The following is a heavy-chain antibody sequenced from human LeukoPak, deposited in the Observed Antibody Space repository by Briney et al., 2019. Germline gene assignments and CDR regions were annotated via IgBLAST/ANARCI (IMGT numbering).Heavy chain of an antibody. V-gene: IGHV1-18*01. Sequence: ASVTVSCRASGYTFTSYGISWVRQAPGQGLEWMGWISAYNGNTNYAQKLQGRVTMTTDTSTSTAYMELRSLRSDDTAVYYCARPRYYYDSSGYYPYYFDYWGQGTLVTVSS. D-gene: IGHD3-22*01. CDR1: GYTFTSYG. CDR3: ARPRYYYDSSGYYPYYFDY. J-gene: IGHJ4*02. CDR2: ISAYNGNT.